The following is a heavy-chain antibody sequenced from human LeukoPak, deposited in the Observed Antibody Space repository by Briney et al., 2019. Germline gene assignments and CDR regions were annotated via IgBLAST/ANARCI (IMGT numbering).Heavy chain of an antibody. CDR1: GGPFSTFD. Sequence: SVKVFCKASGGPFSTFDISWVRQAPGQGLEWMREIIPIFRSATYAQMFQGRVTITADESTTTALMELSSLRSADTAVYYCARAQYNTWPPAPIDYWGQGTLVTVSS. J-gene: IGHJ4*02. CDR3: ARAQYNTWPPAPIDY. V-gene: IGHV1-69*13. CDR2: IIPIFRSA. D-gene: IGHD1-1*01.